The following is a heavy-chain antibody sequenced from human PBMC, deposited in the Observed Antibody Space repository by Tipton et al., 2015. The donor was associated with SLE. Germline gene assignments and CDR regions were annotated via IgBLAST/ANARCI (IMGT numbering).Heavy chain of an antibody. V-gene: IGHV3-30*04. J-gene: IGHJ4*02. D-gene: IGHD2-8*02. CDR3: VKDMTGKDGNWWTWALED. CDR1: GFTFSSYA. Sequence: SLRLSCAASGFTFSSYAMHWVRQAPGKGLECVAVISYDGSNKYYADSVKGRFTISRDNSKNTLYLQMNSVRPEDTAFYYCVKDMTGKDGNWWTWALEDWGQGTLVIVSS. CDR2: ISYDGSNK.